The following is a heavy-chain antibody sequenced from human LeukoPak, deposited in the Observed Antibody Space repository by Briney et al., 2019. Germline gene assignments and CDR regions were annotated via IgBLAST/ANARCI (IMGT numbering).Heavy chain of an antibody. V-gene: IGHV3-21*01. CDR2: ISSGSSFM. D-gene: IGHD3-22*01. CDR3: ARDYYDSSGSSWLDP. J-gene: IGHJ5*02. Sequence: GGSLRLSCAASGFTFSRYSMNWVRQAPGKGLEWVSSISSGSSFMYYADSVKGRFTISRDNAKNSLYLQMNSLRAKDTALYCCARDYYDSSGSSWLDPWGQGTLVTVSS. CDR1: GFTFSRYS.